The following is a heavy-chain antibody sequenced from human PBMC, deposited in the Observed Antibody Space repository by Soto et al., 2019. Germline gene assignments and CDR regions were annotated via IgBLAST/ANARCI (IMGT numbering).Heavy chain of an antibody. CDR3: AREVGGYCSSASCYDAFDI. V-gene: IGHV4-59*01. J-gene: IGHJ3*02. Sequence: SETLSLTCTVSGGSISSYYWSWIRQPPGKGLEWIGDIYYSGSTNYNPSLKSRVTISVDTSKNQFSLKLSSVTAADTAVYDCAREVGGYCSSASCYDAFDIWGQGTMVTVSS. D-gene: IGHD2-2*01. CDR1: GGSISSYY. CDR2: IYYSGST.